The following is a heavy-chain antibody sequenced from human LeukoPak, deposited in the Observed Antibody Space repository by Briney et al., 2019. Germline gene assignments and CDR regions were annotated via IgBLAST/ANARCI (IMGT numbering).Heavy chain of an antibody. V-gene: IGHV3-48*03. CDR2: ISSSGTTI. CDR1: GFTFSSYE. Sequence: GGSLRLSCAASGFTFSSYEMNWVPQAPGKGLDWVSYISSSGTTIYYADSVKGRFTISRDNAKNSLYLQINSLRAEDTAVYYCARGGIPPDYSGPGTLVTVSS. D-gene: IGHD2-2*02. J-gene: IGHJ4*02. CDR3: ARGGIPPDY.